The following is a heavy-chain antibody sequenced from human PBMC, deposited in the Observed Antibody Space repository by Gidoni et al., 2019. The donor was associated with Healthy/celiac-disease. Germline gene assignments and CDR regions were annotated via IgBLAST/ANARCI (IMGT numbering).Heavy chain of an antibody. J-gene: IGHJ3*02. V-gene: IGHV3-23*04. Sequence: EVQLVESGGGLVQPGGSRRLAGAASGFTFSSYAMSWVRQAPGKGLEWVSAISGSGGSTYSADSVKGRFTISRDNSKNTLYLQMNSLRAEDTAVYYCAKGGVVGDAFDIWGQGTMVTVSS. CDR3: AKGGVVGDAFDI. CDR2: ISGSGGST. CDR1: GFTFSSYA. D-gene: IGHD1-26*01.